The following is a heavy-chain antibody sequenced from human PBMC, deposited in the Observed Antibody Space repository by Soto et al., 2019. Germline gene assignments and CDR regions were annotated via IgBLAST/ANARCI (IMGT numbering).Heavy chain of an antibody. J-gene: IGHJ5*02. CDR2: ISYDGSNK. Sequence: GGSLRLSCAASGFTFSSYAMHWVRQAPGKGLEWVAVISYDGSNKYYADSVKGRFTISRDNSKNTLYLQMNSLRAEDTAVYYCAREHLLRVAATQWVWFDPWGQGTLVTVSS. V-gene: IGHV3-30-3*01. CDR3: AREHLLRVAATQWVWFDP. D-gene: IGHD2-15*01. CDR1: GFTFSSYA.